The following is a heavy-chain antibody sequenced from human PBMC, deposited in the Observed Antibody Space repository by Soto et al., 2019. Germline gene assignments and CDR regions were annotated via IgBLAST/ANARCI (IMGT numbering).Heavy chain of an antibody. CDR2: ISGSGGST. CDR1: GFTFSSYA. Sequence: EEQLLESGGGLVQPGGSLRLSCAASGFTFSSYAMSWVRQAPGKGLEWVSAISGSGGSTYYADSVKGRFTISRDNSKNTLYLQMNSLRAEDTAVYYCAKLPGYYYGSGSPNWFDPWGQGTLVTVSS. J-gene: IGHJ5*02. V-gene: IGHV3-23*01. CDR3: AKLPGYYYGSGSPNWFDP. D-gene: IGHD3-10*01.